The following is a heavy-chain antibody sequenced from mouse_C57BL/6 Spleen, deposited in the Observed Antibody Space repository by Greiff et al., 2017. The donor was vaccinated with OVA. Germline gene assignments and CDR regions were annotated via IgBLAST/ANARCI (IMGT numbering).Heavy chain of an antibody. CDR3: TRPITTVVGYAMDY. J-gene: IGHJ4*01. Sequence: QVQLQQSGAELVRPGASVTLSCKASGYTFTDYEMHWVKQTPVHGLEWIGAIDPETGGTAYNQKFKGKAILTADKSSSTAYMELRSLTSEDSAVYYCTRPITTVVGYAMDYWGQGTSVTVSS. D-gene: IGHD1-1*01. CDR2: IDPETGGT. CDR1: GYTFTDYE. V-gene: IGHV1-15*01.